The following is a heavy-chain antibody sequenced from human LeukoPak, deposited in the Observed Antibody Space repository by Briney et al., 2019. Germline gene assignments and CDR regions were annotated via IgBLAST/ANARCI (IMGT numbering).Heavy chain of an antibody. CDR1: GFTFSSYG. Sequence: PGGSLGLSCAASGFTFSSYGMHWVRQAPGKGLEWVAVISYDGSNKYYADSVKGRFTISRDNSKNTLYLQMNSLRPEDTAVYHCAKRHRLEWSKYYYYYYMDVWGKGTTVTVSS. J-gene: IGHJ6*03. CDR2: ISYDGSNK. V-gene: IGHV3-30*18. CDR3: AKRHRLEWSKYYYYYYMDV. D-gene: IGHD3-3*01.